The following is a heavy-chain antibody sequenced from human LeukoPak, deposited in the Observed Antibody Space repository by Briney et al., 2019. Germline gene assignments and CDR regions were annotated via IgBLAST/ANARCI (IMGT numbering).Heavy chain of an antibody. CDR1: GGTFSSYA. D-gene: IGHD3-22*01. Sequence: GASVKASCKASGGTFSSYAISWVRQAPGQGLEWMGWISAYNGNTNYAQKLQGRVTMTTDTSTSTAYMELRSLRSDDTAVYYCAIGESSGYYSIDNWGQGTLITVSS. CDR2: ISAYNGNT. CDR3: AIGESSGYYSIDN. J-gene: IGHJ4*02. V-gene: IGHV1-18*01.